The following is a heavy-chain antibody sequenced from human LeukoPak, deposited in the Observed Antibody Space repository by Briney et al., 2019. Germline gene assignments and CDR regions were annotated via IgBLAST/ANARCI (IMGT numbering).Heavy chain of an antibody. CDR1: GYTFTGYY. V-gene: IGHV1-2*06. D-gene: IGHD5-18*01. Sequence: ASVKVSCKASGYTFTGYYMHWVRQAPGQGLEWIGRINPNSGGTNYAQKFQGRVTMTRDTSISTAYMELSRLRSDDTAVYYCARDRDAGYSYGYTWGQGTLVTVSS. J-gene: IGHJ4*02. CDR3: ARDRDAGYSYGYT. CDR2: INPNSGGT.